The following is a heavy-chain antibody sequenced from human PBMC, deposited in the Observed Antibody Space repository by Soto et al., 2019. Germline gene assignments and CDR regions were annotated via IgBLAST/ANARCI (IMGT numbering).Heavy chain of an antibody. CDR2: ISAYNGNT. D-gene: IGHD3-22*01. CDR3: ARDATYYYDSSGPETVAFDI. CDR1: GYTFTSYG. J-gene: IGHJ3*02. V-gene: IGHV1-18*01. Sequence: QVQLVQSGAEVKKPGASVKVSCKASGYTFTSYGISWVRQAPGQGLEWMGWISAYNGNTNYAQKLQGRVTMTTDTATRTAYMELRSLRSDVTAVYYCARDATYYYDSSGPETVAFDIWGQGTMVTVSS.